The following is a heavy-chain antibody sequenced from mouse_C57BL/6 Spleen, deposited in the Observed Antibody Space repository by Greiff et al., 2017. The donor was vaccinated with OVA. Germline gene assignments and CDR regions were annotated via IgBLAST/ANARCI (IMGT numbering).Heavy chain of an antibody. CDR2: IYPGDGDT. Sequence: VQLQQSGPELVKPGASVKISCKASGYAFSSSWMNWVKQRPGKGLEWIGRIYPGDGDTNYNGKFKGKATLTADKSSSTAYMQLSSLTSEDSAVYFCARYIRGGMGYWGQGTSVTVPS. D-gene: IGHD1-3*01. V-gene: IGHV1-82*01. CDR1: GYAFSSSW. CDR3: ARYIRGGMGY. J-gene: IGHJ4*01.